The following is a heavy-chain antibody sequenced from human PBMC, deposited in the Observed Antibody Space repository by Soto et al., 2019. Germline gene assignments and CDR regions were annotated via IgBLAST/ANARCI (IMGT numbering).Heavy chain of an antibody. CDR2: ISYDGSNK. Sequence: QVQLVESGGGVVQPGRSLRLSCAASGFTFSSYAMHWVRQAPGKGLEWVAVISYDGSNKYYADSVKGRFTISRDNSKNTLYLQMNSLRAEDTAVYYCARDASGYSYGPFDYWGQGTLVTVSS. CDR3: ARDASGYSYGPFDY. V-gene: IGHV3-30-3*01. J-gene: IGHJ4*02. D-gene: IGHD5-18*01. CDR1: GFTFSSYA.